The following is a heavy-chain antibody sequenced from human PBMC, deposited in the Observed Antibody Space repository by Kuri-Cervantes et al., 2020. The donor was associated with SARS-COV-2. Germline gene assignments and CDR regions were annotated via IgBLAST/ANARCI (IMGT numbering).Heavy chain of an antibody. V-gene: IGHV3-23*01. D-gene: IGHD3-10*01. CDR3: ARVQPTGLWELWDAFEI. J-gene: IGHJ3*02. Sequence: GGSLRLSCAASGFTFSGYAMDWVRQAPGKGLEWVSTIFCSGGRTYYADSVKGRFSISRDNSKNTLYLQMNSLRAEDTAVYYCARVQPTGLWELWDAFEIWGQGTVVTVSS. CDR1: GFTFSGYA. CDR2: IFCSGGRT.